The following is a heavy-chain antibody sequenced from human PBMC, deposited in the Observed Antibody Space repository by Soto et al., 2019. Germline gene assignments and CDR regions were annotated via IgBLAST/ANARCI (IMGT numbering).Heavy chain of an antibody. CDR3: AKSRSFVVGAKTDAFGI. CDR1: GFTFSSYA. CDR2: ISGSGGST. V-gene: IGHV3-23*01. Sequence: GGSLRLSCAASGFTFSSYAMSWVRQAPGKGLEWVSAISGSGGSTYYADSVKGRFTISRDNSKNTLYLQMNSLRAEDTAVYYCAKSRSFVVGAKTDAFGIWGQGTMVTVSS. D-gene: IGHD1-26*01. J-gene: IGHJ3*02.